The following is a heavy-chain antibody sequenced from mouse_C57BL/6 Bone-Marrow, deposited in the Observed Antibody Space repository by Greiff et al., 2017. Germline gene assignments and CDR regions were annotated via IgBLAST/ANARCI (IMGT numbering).Heavy chain of an antibody. CDR3: ARYGNYVSYWYFDV. Sequence: EVQRVESGPGLAKPSQTLSLTCSVTGYSITSDYWNWIRKFPGNKLEYMGYISYSGSTYYNPSLKSRISITRDTSKNQYYLLLHSVTTKDTATYYCARYGNYVSYWYFDVGGTGTTVTVSS. CDR1: GYSITSDY. V-gene: IGHV3-8*01. D-gene: IGHD2-1*01. CDR2: ISYSGST. J-gene: IGHJ1*03.